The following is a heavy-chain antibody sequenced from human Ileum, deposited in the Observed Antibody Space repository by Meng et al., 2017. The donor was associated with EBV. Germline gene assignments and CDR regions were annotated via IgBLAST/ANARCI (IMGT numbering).Heavy chain of an antibody. CDR1: GFSLSTSGVG. CDR2: IYGQGDK. J-gene: IGHJ5*01. D-gene: IGHD6-13*01. V-gene: IGHV2-5*01. Sequence: QITLKESAPTVVKPTQTLTLTCTFSGFSLSTSGVGVGWIRQPPGKALEWLAMIYGQGDKHYSPSLTSRLTITKDTSKNQVVLTMTNMDSVDTATYYCALRPRQLLRGWFDSWGQGAWSPSPQ. CDR3: ALRPRQLLRGWFDS.